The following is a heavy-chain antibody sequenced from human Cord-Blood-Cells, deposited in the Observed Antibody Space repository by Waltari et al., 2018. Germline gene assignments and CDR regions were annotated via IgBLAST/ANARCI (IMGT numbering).Heavy chain of an antibody. CDR2: INPNSGGT. D-gene: IGHD6-13*01. CDR3: ARVRNRYSSSWYDY. V-gene: IGHV1-2*02. J-gene: IGHJ4*02. Sequence: QVQLVQSGAEVKKPGASVNVSCTASGYTFTCYYMHCVRQAPGQGLEWMGWINPNSGGTNYAQKFQGRVTMTRDASISTAYMELSRLRSDDTAVYYCARVRNRYSSSWYDYWGQGTLVTVSS. CDR1: GYTFTCYY.